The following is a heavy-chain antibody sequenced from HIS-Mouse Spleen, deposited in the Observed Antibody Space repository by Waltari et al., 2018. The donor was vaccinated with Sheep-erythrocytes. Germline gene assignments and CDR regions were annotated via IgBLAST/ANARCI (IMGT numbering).Heavy chain of an antibody. J-gene: IGHJ3*02. CDR2: ISYDGSNK. Sequence: QVQLVESGGGVVQPGRSLRLSCPAAGFTFSSYARHWVRQAPGKGLEWVAVISYDGSNKYYADSVKGRFTISRDNSKNTLYLQMNSLRAEDTAVYYCARGAFDIWGQGTMVTVSS. CDR1: GFTFSSYA. V-gene: IGHV3-30-3*01. CDR3: ARGAFDI.